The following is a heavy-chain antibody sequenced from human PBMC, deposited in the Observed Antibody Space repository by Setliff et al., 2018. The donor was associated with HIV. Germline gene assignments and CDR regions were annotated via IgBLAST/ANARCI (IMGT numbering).Heavy chain of an antibody. D-gene: IGHD3-22*01. Sequence: ASVKVSCKPSEYSFTSYDINWVRQANGQGLGWMGWLNPNSHNTGYAQKFQGRVAMTWDTSISTAYMVLSNLKSEDTAVYYCATARRDYYDRGRRSHYYIDVWGKGTTVTVSS. V-gene: IGHV1-8*01. J-gene: IGHJ6*03. CDR3: ATARRDYYDRGRRSHYYIDV. CDR1: EYSFTSYD. CDR2: LNPNSHNT.